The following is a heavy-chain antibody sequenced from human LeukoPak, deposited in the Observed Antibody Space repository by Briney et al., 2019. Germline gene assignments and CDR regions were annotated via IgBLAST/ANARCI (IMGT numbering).Heavy chain of an antibody. CDR3: ARVISSSLASSWYRNYYYGMDV. CDR1: GGSFSGYY. D-gene: IGHD6-13*01. Sequence: PSETLSLTCAVYGGSFSGYYWSWIRQPPGKGLEWIGGINHSGSTNYNPSLKSRVTISVDTSKNRFSLKLSSVTAADTAVYYCARVISSSLASSWYRNYYYGMDVWGQGTTVTVSS. J-gene: IGHJ6*02. V-gene: IGHV4-34*01. CDR2: INHSGST.